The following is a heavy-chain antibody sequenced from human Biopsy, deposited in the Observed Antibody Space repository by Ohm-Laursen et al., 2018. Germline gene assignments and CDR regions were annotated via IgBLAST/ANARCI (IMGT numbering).Heavy chain of an antibody. CDR3: ARNSGWYGDLYYFDY. CDR1: GYSFTSYY. J-gene: IGHJ4*02. CDR2: INPSGSTT. D-gene: IGHD6-19*01. Sequence: ASVKVSCKASGYSFTSYYMHWVRQAPGQGLEWMGMINPSGSTTIYPQIFQGRVTMTRDTFKSAVYMELISLRSADMAVYFCARNSGWYGDLYYFDYWGQGTLVTVSS. V-gene: IGHV1-46*01.